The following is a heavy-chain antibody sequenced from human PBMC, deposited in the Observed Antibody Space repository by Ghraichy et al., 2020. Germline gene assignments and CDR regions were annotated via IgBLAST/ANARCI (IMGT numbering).Heavy chain of an antibody. CDR1: GFTFSSYG. V-gene: IGHV3-30*18. J-gene: IGHJ4*02. Sequence: GGSLRLSCAASGFTFSSYGMHWVRQAPGKGLEWVAVISYDGSNKYYADSVKGRFTISRDNSKNTLYLQMNSLRAEDTAVYYCAKSGGIMIMFGGVIVQKPPDYWGQGTLVTVSS. CDR2: ISYDGSNK. CDR3: AKSGGIMIMFGGVIVQKPPDY. D-gene: IGHD3-16*02.